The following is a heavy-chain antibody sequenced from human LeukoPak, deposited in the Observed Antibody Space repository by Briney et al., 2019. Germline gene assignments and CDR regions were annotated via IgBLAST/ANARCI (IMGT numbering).Heavy chain of an antibody. Sequence: SETLSLTCTVSGGSISSSSYYWGWIRQPPGKGLEWIGYIYYSGSTNYNPSLKSRVTISVDTSKNQFSLRLSSVTAADTAVYYCARLNSVWGSWGYFDYWGQGTLVTVSS. J-gene: IGHJ4*02. V-gene: IGHV4-61*05. CDR2: IYYSGST. D-gene: IGHD3-16*01. CDR3: ARLNSVWGSWGYFDY. CDR1: GGSISSSSYY.